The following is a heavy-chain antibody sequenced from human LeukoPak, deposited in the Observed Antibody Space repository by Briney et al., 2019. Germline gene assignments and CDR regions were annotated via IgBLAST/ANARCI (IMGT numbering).Heavy chain of an antibody. CDR2: INHSGST. CDR3: ARAGVVVAATPTGWFDP. D-gene: IGHD2-15*01. CDR1: GGSFSGYY. Sequence: SETLSLTCAVYGGSFSGYYWSWIRQPPGTGLEWIGEINHSGSTNYNPSLKSRVTISVDTSKNQFSLKLSSVTAADTAVYYCARAGVVVAATPTGWFDPWGQGTLVTVSS. V-gene: IGHV4-34*01. J-gene: IGHJ5*02.